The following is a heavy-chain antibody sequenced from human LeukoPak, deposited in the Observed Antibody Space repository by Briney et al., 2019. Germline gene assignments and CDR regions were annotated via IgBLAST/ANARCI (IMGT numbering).Heavy chain of an antibody. CDR2: IYPGDSDT. Sequence: GESLNTSCKASGYSFTTYWIGWVRQMPGKGLEWMGIIYPGDSDTRYTPSFQGQVTISVDKSISTAYLQWRSLKASDTATYYCARHKSADYWGQGTLVTVSS. V-gene: IGHV5-51*01. J-gene: IGHJ4*02. CDR3: ARHKSADY. CDR1: GYSFTTYW.